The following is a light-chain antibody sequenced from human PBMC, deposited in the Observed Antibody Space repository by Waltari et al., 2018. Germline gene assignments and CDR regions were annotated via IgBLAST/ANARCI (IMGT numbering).Light chain of an antibody. CDR3: QSYDSSLSGSV. Sequence: QSVLTQPPSVSGAPGQRVTISCTGSSSNIGTGYDVHWYQQLPGTDPKLLLYGKSNRPSGVPDRFSGSKSGTSAPLAIPGLQAEDEADDYCQSYDSSLSGSVFGGGTKLTVL. CDR2: GKS. CDR1: SSNIGTGYD. J-gene: IGLJ2*01. V-gene: IGLV1-40*01.